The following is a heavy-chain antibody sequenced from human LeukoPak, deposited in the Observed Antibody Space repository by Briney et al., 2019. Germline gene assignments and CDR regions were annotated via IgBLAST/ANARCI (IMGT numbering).Heavy chain of an antibody. CDR3: ARVSPYYYDSSGYYFARWFDP. J-gene: IGHJ5*02. D-gene: IGHD3-22*01. V-gene: IGHV1-18*01. CDR1: GYTFASYG. Sequence: ASVKVSCKASGYTFASYGISWVRQAPGQGLKWMGWISAYNGNTNYAQKLQGRVTMTTDTSTSTAYMELRSLRSDDTAVYYCARVSPYYYDSSGYYFARWFDPWGQGTLVTVSS. CDR2: ISAYNGNT.